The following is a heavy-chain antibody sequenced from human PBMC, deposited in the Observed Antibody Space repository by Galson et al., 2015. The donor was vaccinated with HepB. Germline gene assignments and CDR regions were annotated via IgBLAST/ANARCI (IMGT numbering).Heavy chain of an antibody. CDR2: IIPIFGTA. Sequence: SVKVSCKASGGTFSSYAISWVRQAPGQGLEWMGGIIPIFGTANYAQKFQGRVTITADKSTSTAYMELSSLRSEDTAVYYCARGGAIAARGWGAFDIWGQGTMVTVSS. V-gene: IGHV1-69*06. J-gene: IGHJ3*02. CDR3: ARGGAIAARGWGAFDI. CDR1: GGTFSSYA. D-gene: IGHD6-6*01.